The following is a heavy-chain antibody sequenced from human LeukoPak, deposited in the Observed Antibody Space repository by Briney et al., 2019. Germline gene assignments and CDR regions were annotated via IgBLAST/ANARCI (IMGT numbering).Heavy chain of an antibody. V-gene: IGHV3-48*03. J-gene: IGHJ4*02. CDR2: ISSSGSTI. Sequence: QSGGSLRLSCAASGFTFSSYEMNWVRQAPGKGLEWVSYISSSGSTIYYADSVKGRFTISRDNAKNSLYLQMNSLRAEDTAVYYCARFAMTRKLERLISSLYSDYWGQGTLVTVSS. CDR1: GFTFSSYE. CDR3: ARFAMTRKLERLISSLYSDY. D-gene: IGHD1-1*01.